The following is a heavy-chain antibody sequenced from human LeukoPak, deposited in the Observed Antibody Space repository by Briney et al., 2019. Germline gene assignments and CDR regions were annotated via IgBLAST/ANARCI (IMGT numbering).Heavy chain of an antibody. J-gene: IGHJ4*02. Sequence: SETLSLTCTVSGGSISSYYWSWLRQPPGKGLEWIGYIYYSGSTNYNPSLKSRVTISVDTSKNQFSLKLSSVTAADTAVYYCARVADYGGNSGGVDYWGQGTLVTVSS. D-gene: IGHD4-23*01. CDR1: GGSISSYY. V-gene: IGHV4-59*01. CDR2: IYYSGST. CDR3: ARVADYGGNSGGVDY.